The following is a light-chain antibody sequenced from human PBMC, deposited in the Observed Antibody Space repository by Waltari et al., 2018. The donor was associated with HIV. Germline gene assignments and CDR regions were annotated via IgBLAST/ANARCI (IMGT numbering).Light chain of an antibody. Sequence: IQLTQSPSSLSAYVGDRVSFNCRASQNIGNWLAWYQQKPGKAPNLLISKASNLESGVPANFSGSGSGTNFTLTISGLRPDDFASYYCQQYYNFPVTFGQGTKL. CDR1: QNIGNW. CDR3: QQYYNFPVT. V-gene: IGKV1-5*03. CDR2: KAS. J-gene: IGKJ2*01.